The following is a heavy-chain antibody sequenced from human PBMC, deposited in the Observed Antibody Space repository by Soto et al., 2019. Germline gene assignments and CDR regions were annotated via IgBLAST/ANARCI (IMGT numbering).Heavy chain of an antibody. V-gene: IGHV4-34*01. J-gene: IGHJ6*04. CDR2: INHSGST. CDR3: ARWRRGYDFWSGYYGSVYYYYGMDV. D-gene: IGHD3-3*01. CDR1: GGSFSGYY. Sequence: SETLSLTCAVYGGSFSGYYWSWIRQPPGKGLEWIGEINHSGSTNYNPSLKSRVTISVDTSKNQFSLTLSSVTAADTAVYYCARWRRGYDFWSGYYGSVYYYYGMDVWGEGTTVTVTS.